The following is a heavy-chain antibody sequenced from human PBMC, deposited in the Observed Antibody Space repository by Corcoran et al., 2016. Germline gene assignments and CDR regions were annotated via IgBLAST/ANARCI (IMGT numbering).Heavy chain of an antibody. J-gene: IGHJ4*02. CDR2: IYHSGST. CDR1: GYSISSGYY. Sequence: QVQLQESGPGLVKPSETLSLTCTVSGYSISSGYYWGWIRQPPGKGLEWIGSIYHSGSTYYNPSLKSRVTISVDTSKNQFSLKLSSVTAADTAVYYGARVVDVVVAATQYYFDYWGQGTLVTVSS. CDR3: ARVVDVVVAATQYYFDY. D-gene: IGHD2-15*01. V-gene: IGHV4-38-2*02.